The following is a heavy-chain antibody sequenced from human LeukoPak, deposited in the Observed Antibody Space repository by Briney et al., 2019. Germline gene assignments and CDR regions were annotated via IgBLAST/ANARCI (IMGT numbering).Heavy chain of an antibody. CDR3: ARGGGLDV. J-gene: IGHJ6*02. CDR1: GFTFSSYW. CDR2: INKDGGEK. D-gene: IGHD3-16*01. Sequence: GGSLRLSCAASGFTFSSYWMSWVRQAPGKGLEWVANINKDGGEKYYVDPVKGRFTISRDNAKNSLYLQMNSLRADDTAVYFCARGGGLDVWGQGATVTVSS. V-gene: IGHV3-7*03.